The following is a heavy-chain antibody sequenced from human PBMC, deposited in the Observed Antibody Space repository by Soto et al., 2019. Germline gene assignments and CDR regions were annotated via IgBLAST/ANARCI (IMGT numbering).Heavy chain of an antibody. CDR3: AKSRGYYDSSGYFDY. V-gene: IGHV3-9*01. J-gene: IGHJ4*02. D-gene: IGHD3-22*01. CDR2: ISWNSGSI. CDR1: GFTFDDYA. Sequence: EVQLVESGGGLVQPGRSLRLSCAASGFTFDDYAMHWVRQAPGKGMEWVSGISWNSGSIGYADSVKGRFTISRDNAKNCLYLQMNSLRAEDTALYYCAKSRGYYDSSGYFDYWGQGTLVTVSS.